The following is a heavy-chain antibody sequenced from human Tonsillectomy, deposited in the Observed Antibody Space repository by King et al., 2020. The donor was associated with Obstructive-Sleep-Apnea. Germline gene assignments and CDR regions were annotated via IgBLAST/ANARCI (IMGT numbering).Heavy chain of an antibody. CDR3: ARISDNYGSGRPYYFDY. D-gene: IGHD3-10*01. CDR1: EDSVTSYW. Sequence: LQLVQSGAEVKKLGECLNISWNVSEDSVTSYWIGWVRLLPGKGLDWMVIIYPGDSDTRYSPSFQGQVTMSADKSISTVHLLWSSLKASDTAMYYCARISDNYGSGRPYYFDYWGQGTLVTVSS. J-gene: IGHJ4*02. V-gene: IGHV5-51*01. CDR2: IYPGDSDT.